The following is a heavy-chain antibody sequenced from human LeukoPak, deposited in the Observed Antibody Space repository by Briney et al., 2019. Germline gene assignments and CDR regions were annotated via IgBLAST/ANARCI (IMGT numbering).Heavy chain of an antibody. J-gene: IGHJ4*02. CDR2: ISHDLTYQ. Sequence: GGSLRLSCAASGFIFTAYGMHWVRQAPGKGLEWVAVISHDLTYQAYADSVKGRFTISRDDSKNTLYVQVNSLRTEDTAFYYCARDVNNYFDYWGLGTLVTVSS. V-gene: IGHV3-30*03. CDR1: GFIFTAYG. CDR3: ARDVNNYFDY.